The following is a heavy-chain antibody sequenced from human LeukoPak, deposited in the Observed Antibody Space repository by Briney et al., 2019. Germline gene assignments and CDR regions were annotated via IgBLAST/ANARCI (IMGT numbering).Heavy chain of an antibody. CDR3: ARGSSYYGSGSYQIDY. Sequence: ASVKVSCKASGYTFTSYAMHWVRQATGQGLEWMGWMNAHSGNTGYAQKFQGRVTMTRNTSIFTAYMEVSSLRSEDTAVYYCARGSSYYGSGSYQIDYWGQGTLVTVSS. V-gene: IGHV1-8*02. D-gene: IGHD3-10*01. CDR1: GYTFTSYA. CDR2: MNAHSGNT. J-gene: IGHJ4*02.